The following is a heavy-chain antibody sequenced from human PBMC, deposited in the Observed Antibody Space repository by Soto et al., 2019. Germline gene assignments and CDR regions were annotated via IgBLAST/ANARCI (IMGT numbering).Heavy chain of an antibody. V-gene: IGHV3-30-3*01. D-gene: IGHD6-13*01. Sequence: VGSLRLSCAASGFTFSSYAMHWVRQAPGKGLEWVAVISYDGSNKYHADSVKGRFTISRDNSKNTLYLQMNSLRAEDTAVYYCARGRFEAAGYYYYGMDVWGQGTTVTVSS. CDR2: ISYDGSNK. CDR1: GFTFSSYA. J-gene: IGHJ6*02. CDR3: ARGRFEAAGYYYYGMDV.